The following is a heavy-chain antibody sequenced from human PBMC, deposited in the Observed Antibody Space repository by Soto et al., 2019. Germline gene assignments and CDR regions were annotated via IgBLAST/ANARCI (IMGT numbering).Heavy chain of an antibody. Sequence: QVQLQESGPGLVKPSGTLSLTCAVSGGSISSSNWWSWVRQPPGKGLEWIGEIYHSGSTNYHPSLKSRVTISVDKSQTQFSLKLSCVTAADTAVYYCARVPSVAGSFDYWGQGTMVTVSS. D-gene: IGHD6-19*01. V-gene: IGHV4-4*02. CDR2: IYHSGST. CDR3: ARVPSVAGSFDY. J-gene: IGHJ4*02. CDR1: GGSISSSNW.